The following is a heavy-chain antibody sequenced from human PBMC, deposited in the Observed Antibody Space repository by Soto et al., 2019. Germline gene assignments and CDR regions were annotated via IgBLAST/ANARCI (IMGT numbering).Heavy chain of an antibody. Sequence: QVQLQESGPGLVKPSQTLSLTCSVSGDSTTSGPYYWSWIRQHPGKGLAWIGYIYFSGNTHYNPSLKSRVSISLDTSTNQFSLKLKSVTAADTAVYYCARDSPLTVTIDAFDLWGQGTMVAVSS. D-gene: IGHD4-17*01. J-gene: IGHJ3*01. V-gene: IGHV4-31*03. CDR2: IYFSGNT. CDR1: GDSTTSGPYY. CDR3: ARDSPLTVTIDAFDL.